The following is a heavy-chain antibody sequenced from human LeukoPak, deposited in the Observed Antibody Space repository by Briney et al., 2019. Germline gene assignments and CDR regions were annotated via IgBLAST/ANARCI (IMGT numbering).Heavy chain of an antibody. CDR2: IYYSGST. V-gene: IGHV4-39*01. CDR3: ARCGSSGWYYRGYYYYYYMDV. Sequence: PSETLSLTCTVSGGSISSSSYYWGWIRQPPGKGLEWIGSIYYSGSTYYNPSLKSRVTISVDTSKNQFSLKLSSVTAADTAVYYCARCGSSGWYYRGYYYYYYMDVWGKGTTVTISS. CDR1: GGSISSSSYY. J-gene: IGHJ6*03. D-gene: IGHD6-19*01.